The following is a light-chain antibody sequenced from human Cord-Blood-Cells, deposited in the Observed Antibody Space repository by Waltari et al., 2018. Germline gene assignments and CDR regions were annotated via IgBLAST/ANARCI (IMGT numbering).Light chain of an antibody. CDR2: DVS. J-gene: IGLJ1*01. Sequence: QSALTQPASVSGSPGQSITISCTGTSSEVGGYNYVSWYQQPPGKAPKLMIYDVSNRPSGVSNRFSGSKSGNTASLTISGLQAEDEADYYCSSYTSSSGYVFGTGTKVTVL. CDR3: SSYTSSSGYV. V-gene: IGLV2-14*03. CDR1: SSEVGGYNY.